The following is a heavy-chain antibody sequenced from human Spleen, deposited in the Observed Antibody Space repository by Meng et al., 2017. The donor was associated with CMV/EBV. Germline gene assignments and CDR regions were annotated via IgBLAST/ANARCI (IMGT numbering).Heavy chain of an antibody. Sequence: SETLSLTCTVSGGSISSSSYYWGWIRQPPGKGLEWIGSIYYSGSTYYNSSLKSRVTISVDTSKNQFSLKLSSVTAADTAVYYCASTDSNHYYFDYWGQGTLVTVSS. V-gene: IGHV4-39*07. J-gene: IGHJ4*02. CDR3: ASTDSNHYYFDY. D-gene: IGHD1-14*01. CDR1: GGSISSSSYY. CDR2: IYYSGST.